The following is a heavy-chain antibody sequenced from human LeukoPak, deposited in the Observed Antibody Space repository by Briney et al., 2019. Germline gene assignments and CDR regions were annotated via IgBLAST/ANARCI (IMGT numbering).Heavy chain of an antibody. V-gene: IGHV3-21*01. J-gene: IGHJ4*02. D-gene: IGHD3-16*01. CDR2: ISTSSTYI. CDR1: GFTFSSYT. CDR3: ARDLSLGALDY. Sequence: GGSLRLSCAASGFTFSSYTINWVRQAPGKGLEWVSSISTSSTYIYYADSVKGRFTISRDNAKNSLYLQMNSLRAEDTAVYYCARDLSLGALDYWGQGTLVTVSS.